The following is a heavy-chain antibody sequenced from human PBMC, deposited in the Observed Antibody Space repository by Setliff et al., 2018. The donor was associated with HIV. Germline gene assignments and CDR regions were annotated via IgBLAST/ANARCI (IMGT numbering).Heavy chain of an antibody. CDR3: ARETNASGSLTAYWYFDL. D-gene: IGHD3-10*01. CDR1: SGSISSGDYY. CDR2: IYNSGST. J-gene: IGHJ2*01. Sequence: SETLSLTCTVSSGSISSGDYYWTWIRQPQGKGLEWIGYIYNSGSTYYEPSLRGRVNISIDRSKNQFSLKLNSVTAADTAVYYCARETNASGSLTAYWYFDLWGRGTLVTVSS. V-gene: IGHV4-30-4*08.